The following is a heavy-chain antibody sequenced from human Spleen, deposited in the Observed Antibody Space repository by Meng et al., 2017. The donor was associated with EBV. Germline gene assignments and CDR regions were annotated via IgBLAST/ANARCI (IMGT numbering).Heavy chain of an antibody. J-gene: IGHJ4*02. CDR2: ISPHNDDT. Sequence: QVQLVQSGSEVKKPGASVKVSCKTSGYPFTTYGISWVRQGPGKGLEWMGWISPHNDDTNYAQNLQGRVTMTKDTSTSTAYMELRSLRSDDTAVYYCARAAATVDFWGQGTLVTVSS. CDR3: ARAAATVDF. V-gene: IGHV1-18*01. D-gene: IGHD4-17*01. CDR1: GYPFTTYG.